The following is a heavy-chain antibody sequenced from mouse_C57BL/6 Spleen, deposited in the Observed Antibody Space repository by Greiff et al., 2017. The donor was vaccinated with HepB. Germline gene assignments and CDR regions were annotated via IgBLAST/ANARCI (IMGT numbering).Heavy chain of an antibody. CDR2: IWTGGGT. CDR1: GFSLTSYA. V-gene: IGHV2-9-1*01. J-gene: IGHJ3*01. D-gene: IGHD2-4*01. Sequence: VKLMESGPGLVAPSQSLSITCTVSGFSLTSYAISWVRQPPGKGLEWLGVIWTGGGTNYNSALKSRLSISKDNSKSQVFLKMNSLQTDDTARYYCARRGDYDEGTWFAYWGQGTLVTVSA. CDR3: ARRGDYDEGTWFAY.